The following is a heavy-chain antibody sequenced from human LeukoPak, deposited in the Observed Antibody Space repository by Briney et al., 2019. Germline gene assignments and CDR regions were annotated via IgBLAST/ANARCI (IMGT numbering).Heavy chain of an antibody. CDR3: ARDLFGVVVPAASDAFDI. CDR1: GGSISSGSYY. Sequence: ASETLSLTCTVSGGSISSGSYYWSWIRQPAGKGLEWIGRIYTSGSTNYNPSLKSRVTISVDTSKNQFSLKLSSVTAADTAVYYCARDLFGVVVPAASDAFDIWGQGAMVTVSS. CDR2: IYTSGST. J-gene: IGHJ3*02. V-gene: IGHV4-61*02. D-gene: IGHD2-2*01.